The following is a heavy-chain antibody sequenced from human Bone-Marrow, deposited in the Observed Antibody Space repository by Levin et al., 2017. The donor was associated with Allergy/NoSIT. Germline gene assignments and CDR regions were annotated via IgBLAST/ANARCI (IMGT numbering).Heavy chain of an antibody. J-gene: IGHJ6*03. CDR3: ARDLNRKLGYCSSTSCIALRDYMDV. CDR1: GYTFTSYA. CDR2: INTNTGNP. V-gene: IGHV7-4-1*02. D-gene: IGHD2-2*01. Sequence: ASVKVSCKASGYTFTSYAMNWVRQAPGQGLEWMGWINTNTGNPTYAQGFTGRFVFSLDTSVSTAYLQISSLKAEDTAVYYCARDLNRKLGYCSSTSCIALRDYMDVWGKGTTVTVSS.